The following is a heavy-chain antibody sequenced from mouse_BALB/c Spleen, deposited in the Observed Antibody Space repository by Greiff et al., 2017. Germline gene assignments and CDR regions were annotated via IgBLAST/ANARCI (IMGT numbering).Heavy chain of an antibody. J-gene: IGHJ2*01. V-gene: IGHV1S56*01. CDR2: IYPGNVNT. Sequence: LVESGPELVKPGASVRISCKASGYTFTSYYIHWVKQRPGQGLEWIGWIYPGNVNTKYNEKFKGKATLTADKSSSTAYMQLSSLTSEDSAVYFCAREGRAPDYWGQGTTLTVSS. CDR3: AREGRAPDY. CDR1: GYTFTSYY. D-gene: IGHD3-3*01.